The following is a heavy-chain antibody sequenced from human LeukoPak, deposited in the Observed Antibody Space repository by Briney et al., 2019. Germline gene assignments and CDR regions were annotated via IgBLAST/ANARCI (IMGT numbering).Heavy chain of an antibody. CDR1: GGSFSGYY. CDR2: INHSGST. Sequence: SETLSLTCAVYGGSFSGYYWSWIRQPPGKGLEWIGEINHSGSTNYNPSLKSRVTISVDTSKNQFSLKLSSVTAADTAVYYCARAFYGDYPPYYFDYWGQGTLVTVSS. D-gene: IGHD4-17*01. V-gene: IGHV4-34*01. CDR3: ARAFYGDYPPYYFDY. J-gene: IGHJ4*02.